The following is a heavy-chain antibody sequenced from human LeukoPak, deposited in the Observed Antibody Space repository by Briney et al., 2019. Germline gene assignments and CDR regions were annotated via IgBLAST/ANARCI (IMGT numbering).Heavy chain of an antibody. D-gene: IGHD3-22*01. CDR3: AKSKSYYYDSSGYWIWDY. CDR1: GFTFDDYA. V-gene: IGHV3-9*01. CDR2: ISWNSGSI. Sequence: GRSLRLSCAASGFTFDDYAMHWVRQAPGKGLEWVSGISWNSGSIGYADSVKGRFTISRDNAKNSLYLQMNSLRAEDTALYYCAKSKSYYYDSSGYWIWDYWGQGTPVTVSS. J-gene: IGHJ4*02.